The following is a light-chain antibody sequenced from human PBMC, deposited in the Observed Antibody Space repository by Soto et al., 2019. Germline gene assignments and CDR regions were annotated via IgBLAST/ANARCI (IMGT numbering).Light chain of an antibody. CDR1: QTTNNW. Sequence: DIQMTQSPSTLSASVGETVTITCRASQTTNNWLARYQHKPGKAPELLIYDVSALESGVPSRFSGSGSGTEFTLTISSLQPDDFATYYCQQSRTFGQGTKLEIK. CDR3: QQSRT. J-gene: IGKJ2*01. V-gene: IGKV1-5*01. CDR2: DVS.